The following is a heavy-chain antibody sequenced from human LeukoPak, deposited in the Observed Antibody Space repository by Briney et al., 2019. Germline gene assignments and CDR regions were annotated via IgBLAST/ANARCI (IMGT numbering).Heavy chain of an antibody. CDR3: ARFSSGWSRFDY. Sequence: PSETLSLTCTVSGGSISSYYWSWIRQPPGKGLEWIGYIYYSGSTNYNPSLKSRVTISVDTSKNQFSLKLSSVTAADTAVYYCARFSSGWSRFDYWGQGALVTVSS. J-gene: IGHJ4*02. V-gene: IGHV4-59*01. D-gene: IGHD6-19*01. CDR1: GGSISSYY. CDR2: IYYSGST.